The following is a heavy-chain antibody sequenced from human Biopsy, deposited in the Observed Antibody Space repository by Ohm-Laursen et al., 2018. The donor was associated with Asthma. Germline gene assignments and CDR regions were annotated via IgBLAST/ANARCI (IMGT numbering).Heavy chain of an antibody. Sequence: TLSLTCIVSGASIKTDDHYWSWLRQPPGKGLEWFGFIHYSGSTSYNPSLKGGVTISVDTSKNQFSLKLSSVTAADTAVYYCARASVAASSNWFDPWGQGTLVIVSS. CDR2: IHYSGST. D-gene: IGHD6-19*01. J-gene: IGHJ5*02. V-gene: IGHV4-30-4*01. CDR3: ARASVAASSNWFDP. CDR1: GASIKTDDHY.